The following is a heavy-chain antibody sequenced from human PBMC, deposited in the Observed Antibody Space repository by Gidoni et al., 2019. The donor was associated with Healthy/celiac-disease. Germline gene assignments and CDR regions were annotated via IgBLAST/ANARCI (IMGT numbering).Heavy chain of an antibody. CDR2: ISGSGGST. V-gene: IGHV3-23*01. J-gene: IGHJ3*02. D-gene: IGHD2-21*02. CDR3: AKSGGGVTAIPDGAFDI. CDR1: GFIFSSYA. Sequence: EVQLLESGGGLVQPGGSLRLSCAASGFIFSSYAMSWVRQAPGKGLEWVSAISGSGGSTYYADSVKGRFTISRDNSKNTLYLQMNSLRAEDTAVYYCAKSGGGVTAIPDGAFDIWGQGTMVTVSS.